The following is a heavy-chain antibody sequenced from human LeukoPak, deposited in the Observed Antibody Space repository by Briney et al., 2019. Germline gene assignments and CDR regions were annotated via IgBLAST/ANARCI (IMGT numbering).Heavy chain of an antibody. CDR3: AREPYCSSTSCYLPIDY. J-gene: IGHJ4*02. CDR2: IKQDGSEK. Sequence: GGSLRLSCAASGFTFSSYWMSWVRQAPGKGLEWVANIKQDGSEKYYVDSVKGRFTISRDNAKNSLYLQMNSLRAEDTAVYYCAREPYCSSTSCYLPIDYWGQGTLVTVSS. V-gene: IGHV3-7*01. D-gene: IGHD2-2*01. CDR1: GFTFSSYW.